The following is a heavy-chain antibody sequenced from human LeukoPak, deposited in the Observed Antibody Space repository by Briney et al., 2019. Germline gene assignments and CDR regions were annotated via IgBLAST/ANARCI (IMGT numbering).Heavy chain of an antibody. CDR3: ASTGGSWYRFDY. J-gene: IGHJ4*02. CDR2: ISASGDST. V-gene: IGHV3-23*01. Sequence: GGSLRLSCAASGFTFSHYGTSWVRQAPGKGLEWVSTISASGDSTYYADSVNGRFTISRDNSKNTLYLQMNSLRAEDTALYYCASTGGSWYRFDYWGQGTLVTVSS. CDR1: GFTFSHYG. D-gene: IGHD6-13*01.